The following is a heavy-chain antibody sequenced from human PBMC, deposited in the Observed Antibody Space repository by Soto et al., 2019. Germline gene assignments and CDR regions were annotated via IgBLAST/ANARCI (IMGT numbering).Heavy chain of an antibody. Sequence: SETLSLTCAVYGGSFSGYYWTWIRQPPGTGLEWIGEINHSGSTYYNPSLKSRVTISVDTSKNQFSLKLSSVTAADTAVYYCACIFSGGYGYGFYYYGMDVWGQGTTVTVSS. CDR2: INHSGST. V-gene: IGHV4-34*01. CDR1: GGSFSGYY. D-gene: IGHD5-18*01. CDR3: ACIFSGGYGYGFYYYGMDV. J-gene: IGHJ6*02.